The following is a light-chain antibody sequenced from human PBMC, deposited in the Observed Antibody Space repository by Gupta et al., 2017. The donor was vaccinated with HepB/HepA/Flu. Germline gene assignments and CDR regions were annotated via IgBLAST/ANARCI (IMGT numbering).Light chain of an antibody. J-gene: IGLJ3*02. CDR3: SSYAGNDNFVV. CDR1: SSDVGGYNY. Sequence: QSALTQPPSASGSPGQSVTISCTGTSSDVGGYNYVSWYQQHPGKAPKLMIYEVNKRPSGVPDRFSVSKSGNTASLTVSGLQVEDEAAYYCSSYAGNDNFVVFGGGTNVTVL. CDR2: EVN. V-gene: IGLV2-8*01.